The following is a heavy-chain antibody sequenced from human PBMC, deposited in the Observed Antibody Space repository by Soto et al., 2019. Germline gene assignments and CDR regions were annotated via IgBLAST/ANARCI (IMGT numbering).Heavy chain of an antibody. J-gene: IGHJ3*02. CDR2: ISSSTIYT. V-gene: IGHV3-21*05. D-gene: IGHD3-9*01. CDR1: GFTFITYS. CDR3: ARDADILTGSDAFDI. Sequence: PGGSLRLSCAASGFTFITYSINWVRQAPGKGLEWVSYISSSTIYTNYADSVKGRFTISRDNAKNSLYLQMNSLRAEDTAVYYCARDADILTGSDAFDIWGQGTMVTVSS.